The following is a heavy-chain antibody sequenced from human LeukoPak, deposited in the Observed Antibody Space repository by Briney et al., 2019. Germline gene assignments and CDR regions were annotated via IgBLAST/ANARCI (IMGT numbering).Heavy chain of an antibody. Sequence: SETLSLTCTVSGGSISSYYWSWIRQPPGKGLEWIGYIYYSGSTNYNPSLKSRVTISVDTSKNQFSLKLSSVTAADTAVYYCARSLRRDGYNDYWGQGTLVTVSS. CDR2: IYYSGST. V-gene: IGHV4-59*01. CDR3: ARSLRRDGYNDY. J-gene: IGHJ4*02. D-gene: IGHD5-24*01. CDR1: GGSISSYY.